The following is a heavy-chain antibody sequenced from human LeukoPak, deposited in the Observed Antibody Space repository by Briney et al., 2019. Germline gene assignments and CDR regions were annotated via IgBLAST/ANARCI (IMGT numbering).Heavy chain of an antibody. D-gene: IGHD2-2*01. CDR1: GYSISSGYY. Sequence: PSETLSLTCTVSGYSISSGYYWGWIRQPPGKGLEWIGGIYHSGSTYYNPSLKSRVTISVDTSKNQFSLKLSSVTAADTAVYYCARLVPAAAVDYWGQGTLVTVSS. CDR3: ARLVPAAAVDY. J-gene: IGHJ4*02. CDR2: IYHSGST. V-gene: IGHV4-38-2*02.